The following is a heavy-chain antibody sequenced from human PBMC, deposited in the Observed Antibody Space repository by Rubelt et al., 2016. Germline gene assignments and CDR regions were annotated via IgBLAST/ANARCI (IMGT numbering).Heavy chain of an antibody. Sequence: EVQLLASGGGLVQPGGSLRLFCAASGFTFSSYAMSWVRQAPGKGMKWVSVIYSGGGTYDADSVTGRFTISRDNSKKTLYLQMNSLRAEDTAVYYCVRGGGFYFDYWGQGTLVTVSS. D-gene: IGHD3-3*01. CDR2: IYSGGGT. CDR1: GFTFSSYA. J-gene: IGHJ4*02. CDR3: VRGGGFYFDY. V-gene: IGHV3-23*03.